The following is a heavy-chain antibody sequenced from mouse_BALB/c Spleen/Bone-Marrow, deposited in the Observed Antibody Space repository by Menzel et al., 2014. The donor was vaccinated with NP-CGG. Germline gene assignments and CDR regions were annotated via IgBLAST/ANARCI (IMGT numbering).Heavy chain of an antibody. V-gene: IGHV7-3*02. Sequence: EVQRVESGGGLVQPGGSLRLSCTPSGLTFTDYYMSWVRQPPGKALEWLAFIRNKAYGYTTEYSASVRGRFTISSDNSQSILYLQMNTLRAEDSATYYCARFPMDYWGQGTSVTVSS. CDR2: IRNKAYGYTT. J-gene: IGHJ4*01. CDR3: ARFPMDY. CDR1: GLTFTDYY.